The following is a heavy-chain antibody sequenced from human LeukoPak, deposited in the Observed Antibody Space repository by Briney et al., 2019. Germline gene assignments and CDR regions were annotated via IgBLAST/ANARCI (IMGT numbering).Heavy chain of an antibody. Sequence: ASVKVSCKASGYTFTRYAINWVRQAPGQGLEWMGWISAYNGNTNYAQKLQGRVTMTTDTSTSTAYMELRSLRSDDTAVYYCARDPYGSGSSYFDYWGQGTLVTVSS. CDR1: GYTFTRYA. J-gene: IGHJ4*02. D-gene: IGHD3-10*01. V-gene: IGHV1-18*01. CDR2: ISAYNGNT. CDR3: ARDPYGSGSSYFDY.